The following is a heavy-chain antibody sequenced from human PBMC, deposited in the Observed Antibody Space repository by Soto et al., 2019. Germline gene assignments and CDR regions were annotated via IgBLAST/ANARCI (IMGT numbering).Heavy chain of an antibody. D-gene: IGHD1-1*01. CDR1: GFTFSRVS. Sequence: GGSLRLSCEASGFTFSRVSMNWVRQVPGKGLEWVASISSASSETWYADSVKGRFIISRDNSKNTLYLQMNSLRAEDTAVYYCAKDAIHRNDVWEYFEFGGQGTLVTVSS. J-gene: IGHJ4*02. CDR3: AKDAIHRNDVWEYFEF. CDR2: ISSASSET. V-gene: IGHV3-21*04.